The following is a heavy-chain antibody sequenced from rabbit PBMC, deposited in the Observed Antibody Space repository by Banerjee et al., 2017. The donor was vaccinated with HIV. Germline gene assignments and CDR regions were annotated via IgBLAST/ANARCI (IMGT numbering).Heavy chain of an antibody. J-gene: IGHJ6*01. V-gene: IGHV1S45*01. D-gene: IGHD1-1*01. CDR2: IYAGSSGST. Sequence: QEQLEESGGDLVKPEGSLTLTCTASGFSFSNSYYMCWVRQAPGKGLECIACIYAGSSGSTWYASWAKGRFTISKTSSTTVTLQMTSLTAADTATYFCARDTSSSFSSYGMDLWGQGTLVTVS. CDR1: GFSFSNSYY. CDR3: ARDTSSSFSSYGMDL.